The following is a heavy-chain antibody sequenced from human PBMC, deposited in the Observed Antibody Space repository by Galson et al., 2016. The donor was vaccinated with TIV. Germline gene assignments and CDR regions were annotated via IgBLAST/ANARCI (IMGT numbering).Heavy chain of an antibody. CDR3: ARGFSKLRYYGSGSYLYFDY. V-gene: IGHV1-69*13. CDR1: GGTFSNYG. J-gene: IGHJ4*02. D-gene: IGHD3-10*01. CDR2: IIPIFGVP. Sequence: SVKVSCKASGGTFSNYGVSWVRQAPGQGLEWMGGIIPIFGVPKYGQKFQGRLTITADESTSTAYMELSSLRSEDTAVYYCARGFSKLRYYGSGSYLYFDYWGQGTLVTGAS.